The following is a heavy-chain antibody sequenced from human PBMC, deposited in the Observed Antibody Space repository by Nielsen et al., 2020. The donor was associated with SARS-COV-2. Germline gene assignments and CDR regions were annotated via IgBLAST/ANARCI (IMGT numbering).Heavy chain of an antibody. D-gene: IGHD2-8*02. Sequence: GESLKISCTASGFTFSDSFMSWIRQAPGKGLEWVSYISGSGSYTNYADSLKGRFTISRDNAKNLLYLQMDSLRAEDTAFYYCARSGHCNGGICYFTEYFQDWGQGTLFTVSS. V-gene: IGHV3-11*03. CDR2: ISGSGSYT. J-gene: IGHJ1*01. CDR3: ARSGHCNGGICYFTEYFQD. CDR1: GFTFSDSF.